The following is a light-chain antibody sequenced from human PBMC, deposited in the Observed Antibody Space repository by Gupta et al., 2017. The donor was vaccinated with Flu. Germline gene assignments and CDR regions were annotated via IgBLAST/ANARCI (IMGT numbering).Light chain of an antibody. CDR3: QQYDDWPLYR. CDR1: QSVDKK. J-gene: IGKJ2*03. Sequence: EIVLTQSPATLSVSPGERASLSCRTSQSVDKKLAWYQQKPGQAPRLLIYATSTRATGVPARFSGSGSGTEFTLTIKDRQSEDFGIHYCQQYDDWPLYRFGQGTKVEIK. CDR2: ATS. V-gene: IGKV3-15*01.